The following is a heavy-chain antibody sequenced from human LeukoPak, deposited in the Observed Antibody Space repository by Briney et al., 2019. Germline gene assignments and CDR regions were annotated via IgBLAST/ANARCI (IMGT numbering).Heavy chain of an antibody. V-gene: IGHV4-4*02. Sequence: SGTLSLTCAVSGGSISSSNWWSWVRQPPGKGLEWIGEIYHSGSTNYNPSLKSRVTISVDKSKNQSSLKLSSVTAADTAVYYCARKSSRYFDWLLLDYWGQGTLVTVSS. J-gene: IGHJ4*02. D-gene: IGHD3-9*01. CDR3: ARKSSRYFDWLLLDY. CDR2: IYHSGST. CDR1: GGSISSSNW.